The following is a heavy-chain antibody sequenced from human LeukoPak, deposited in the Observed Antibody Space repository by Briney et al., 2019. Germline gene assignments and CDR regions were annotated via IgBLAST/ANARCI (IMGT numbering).Heavy chain of an antibody. CDR3: AKDPDYDSTGYYPDS. CDR1: GFTFSSYA. Sequence: GGSLRLSCAASGFTFSSYAMTWVRQAPGKGLDWVSAISGSGGSTYYADSVKGRFTISRDNSKDTLYLQMNSLRAEDTAVYYCAKDPDYDSTGYYPDSWAQGTLVTVSS. CDR2: ISGSGGST. J-gene: IGHJ4*02. D-gene: IGHD3-22*01. V-gene: IGHV3-23*01.